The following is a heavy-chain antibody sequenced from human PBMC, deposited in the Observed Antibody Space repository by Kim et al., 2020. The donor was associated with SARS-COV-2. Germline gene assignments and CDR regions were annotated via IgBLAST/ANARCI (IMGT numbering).Heavy chain of an antibody. CDR2: IYPDDSES. CDR1: GYSFTTYW. J-gene: IGHJ6*02. D-gene: IGHD5-18*01. V-gene: IGHV5-51*01. CDR3: AKVDVVDGDMAGMDV. Sequence: GESLKISCKASGYSFTTYWIGWVRQMPGKGLEWMGIIYPDDSESRYSPSFQGQVTISADKSINTAYLQWSSLKASDTALYYCAKVDVVDGDMAGMDVWGQ.